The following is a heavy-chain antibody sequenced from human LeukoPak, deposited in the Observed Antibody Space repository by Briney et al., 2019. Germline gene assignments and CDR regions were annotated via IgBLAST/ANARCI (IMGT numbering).Heavy chain of an antibody. CDR1: GFTFSSHG. Sequence: PGGSLRLSCTASGFTFSSHGMHWVRQAPGKGLEWVAFIRYDGTKEYYADSMKGRFSISRDNFKNTLYLQMNSLRAEDAAVYYCAKDNYYGDYEVTSIFGVDWGQGTLVTVSS. D-gene: IGHD4-17*01. J-gene: IGHJ4*02. V-gene: IGHV3-30*02. CDR3: AKDNYYGDYEVTSIFGVD. CDR2: IRYDGTKE.